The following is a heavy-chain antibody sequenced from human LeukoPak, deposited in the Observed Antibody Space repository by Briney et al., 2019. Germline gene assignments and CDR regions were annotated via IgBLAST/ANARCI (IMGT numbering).Heavy chain of an antibody. J-gene: IGHJ2*01. CDR3: ARVGTNWYFDL. CDR1: GFTVGTNS. V-gene: IGHV3-74*01. CDR2: INNDGGSI. D-gene: IGHD3-10*01. Sequence: GGSLRLSCAASGFTVGTNSMSWVRQSPGKGLEWVSHINNDGGSITYADSVKGRFTISRDNAKNTVFLQMNSLRAEDTTVYYCARVGTNWYFDLWGRGALVTVSS.